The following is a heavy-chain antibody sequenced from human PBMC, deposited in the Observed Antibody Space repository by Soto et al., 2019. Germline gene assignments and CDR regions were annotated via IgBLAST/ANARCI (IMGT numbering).Heavy chain of an antibody. V-gene: IGHV1-46*01. CDR3: ARDPDWRSSDGYNSRPAVGY. CDR2: INPSGGYT. Sequence: ASVKVSCKASGYTFTSYYMNWVRQAPGQGLEWLGIINPSGGYTTYAQRFLGRVTMTSDTSTSTVHMELGSLRSEDTAVYYCARDPDWRSSDGYNSRPAVGYWGQGTLVTVSS. CDR1: GYTFTSYY. J-gene: IGHJ4*02. D-gene: IGHD5-12*01.